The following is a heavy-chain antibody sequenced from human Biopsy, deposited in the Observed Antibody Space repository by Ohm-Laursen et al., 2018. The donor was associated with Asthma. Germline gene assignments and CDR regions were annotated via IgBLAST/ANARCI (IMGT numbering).Heavy chain of an antibody. J-gene: IGHJ4*02. CDR1: GFTFSGSW. CDR3: ATLSWYASQY. CDR2: IKPDGSQT. V-gene: IGHV3-7*01. D-gene: IGHD2-2*01. Sequence: SLRLSCSASGFTFSGSWMIWVRQAPGKRLQWLAFIKPDGSQTYYADSVEGRFSISRDNSKNSLYLQMSSLRGEGTAIYYCATLSWYASQYWGQGTLVTVSS.